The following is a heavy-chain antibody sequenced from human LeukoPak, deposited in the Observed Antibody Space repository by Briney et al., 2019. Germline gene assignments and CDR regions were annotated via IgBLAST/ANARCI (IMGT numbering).Heavy chain of an antibody. CDR1: GFTFSRYW. V-gene: IGHV3-7*01. CDR2: IKQDGSEK. Sequence: TGGSLRLSCAASGFTFSRYWMSWVRQAPGKGLEWVANIKQDGSEKYYVDSVKGRFTISRDNAKNSLYLQMNSLRAEDTAVYHCARVKGGQYYYYDLWGRGTLVTVSS. CDR3: ARVKGGQYYYYDL. J-gene: IGHJ2*01. D-gene: IGHD2/OR15-2a*01.